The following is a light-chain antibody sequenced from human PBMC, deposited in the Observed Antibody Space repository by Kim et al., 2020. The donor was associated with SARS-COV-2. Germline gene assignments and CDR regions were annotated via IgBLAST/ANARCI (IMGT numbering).Light chain of an antibody. Sequence: VTITCTGSSSNTGAGYDVHWYQQLPGTAPKLLIYGDNNRPSGVPDRFSGSKSGTSASLAITGLQAEDEADYYCQSFDISLSGSGVFGGGTQLTVL. J-gene: IGLJ3*02. CDR2: GDN. CDR3: QSFDISLSGSGV. CDR1: SSNTGAGYD. V-gene: IGLV1-40*01.